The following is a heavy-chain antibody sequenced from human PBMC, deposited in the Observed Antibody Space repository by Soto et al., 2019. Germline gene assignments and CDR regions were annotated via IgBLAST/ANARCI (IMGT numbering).Heavy chain of an antibody. CDR3: AKGRAGYSSGWYY. Sequence: GGSLRRSCAASGFTFRSYAMSWVRQAPGKGLEWVSAISGSGGSTYYADSVKGRFTISRDNSKNTLYLQMNSLRAEDTAVYYCAKGRAGYSSGWYYWGQGTLVTVSS. V-gene: IGHV3-23*01. D-gene: IGHD6-19*01. J-gene: IGHJ4*02. CDR1: GFTFRSYA. CDR2: ISGSGGST.